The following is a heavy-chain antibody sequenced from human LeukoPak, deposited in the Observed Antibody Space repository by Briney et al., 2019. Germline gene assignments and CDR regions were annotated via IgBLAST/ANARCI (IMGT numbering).Heavy chain of an antibody. CDR2: INHSRST. D-gene: IGHD6-13*01. V-gene: IGHV4-34*04. Sequence: SEAPFLTSAVYGGSSCGYYSRWSRHPPRERREWSGGINHSRSTNDNPALKRRATISVDTSNNQFSLKLSSVTAADTVVYYCARGRGSSWRETQVWGQGTLVTVSS. J-gene: IGHJ4*02. CDR1: GGSSCGYY. CDR3: ARGRGSSWRETQV.